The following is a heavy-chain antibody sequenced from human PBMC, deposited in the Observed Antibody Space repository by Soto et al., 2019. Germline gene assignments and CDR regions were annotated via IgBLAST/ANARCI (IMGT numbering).Heavy chain of an antibody. Sequence: QVQLVQSGAEVKKPGSSVKVSCKASGGTFSSYAISWVRQAPGQGLEWMGGIVPIFGTANYAQKFQGRVKITANXSXSXPYMDLSSLRSDDTAVNYCATLQLGYSYGFGNGMDVWGQGTTVTVSS. J-gene: IGHJ6*02. CDR1: GGTFSSYA. CDR2: IVPIFGTA. V-gene: IGHV1-69*12. D-gene: IGHD5-18*01. CDR3: ATLQLGYSYGFGNGMDV.